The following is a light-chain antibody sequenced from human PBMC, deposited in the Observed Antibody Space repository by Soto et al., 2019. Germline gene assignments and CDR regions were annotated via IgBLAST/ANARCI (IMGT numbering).Light chain of an antibody. Sequence: DIQMTQSPSTLSASVGDRVTITCRASQSISSWLAWYQQKPGKAPKPLIYKASSLESGVPSRFIGSGSGTEFTLTISSLQPDDFATYYCQQYNRYSPYTFGQGTKLEIK. V-gene: IGKV1-5*03. CDR2: KAS. CDR1: QSISSW. CDR3: QQYNRYSPYT. J-gene: IGKJ2*01.